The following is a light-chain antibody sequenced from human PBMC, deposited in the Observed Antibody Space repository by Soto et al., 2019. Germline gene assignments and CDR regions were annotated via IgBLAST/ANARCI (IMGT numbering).Light chain of an antibody. V-gene: IGKV1-5*03. CDR2: KAS. J-gene: IGKJ1*01. CDR1: QSISSW. Sequence: DIQMTQSPSTLSASVGDRVTITCRASQSISSWLAWYQQKPGKAPKLLIYKASSLESGVPSRFSGSGSGTEFTLTISSLQPDDFATYYCQQYNSCSWTFSQGTKVEIK. CDR3: QQYNSCSWT.